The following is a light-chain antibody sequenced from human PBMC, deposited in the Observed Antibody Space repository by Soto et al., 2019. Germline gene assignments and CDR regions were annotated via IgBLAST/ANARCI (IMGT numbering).Light chain of an antibody. CDR3: QQAHSFPLS. Sequence: DIQMTQSPSSVSASVGDTVTITCRASQNIYSWLAWYQQRPGKAPKFLISGASSLERGVPSRFSGSRSGTDFTLRITNLQPEDFATYYCQQAHSFPLSFGGGTKVQI. CDR2: GAS. J-gene: IGKJ4*01. V-gene: IGKV1D-12*01. CDR1: QNIYSW.